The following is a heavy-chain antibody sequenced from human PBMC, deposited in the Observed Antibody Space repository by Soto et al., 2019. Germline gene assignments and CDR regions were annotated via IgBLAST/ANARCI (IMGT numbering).Heavy chain of an antibody. Sequence: PSETLSLTCAVYGGSFSGYYWSWIRQPPGKGLEWIGEINHSGSTNYNPSLKSRVTISVDTSKNQFSLKLSSVTAADTAVYYCARGRDSSGYYYGGHDYWGQGPLVTVSS. CDR3: ARGRDSSGYYYGGHDY. D-gene: IGHD3-22*01. CDR2: INHSGST. V-gene: IGHV4-34*01. J-gene: IGHJ4*02. CDR1: GGSFSGYY.